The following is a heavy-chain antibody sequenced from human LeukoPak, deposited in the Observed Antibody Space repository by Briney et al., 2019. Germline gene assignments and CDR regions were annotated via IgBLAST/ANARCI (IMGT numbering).Heavy chain of an antibody. CDR3: AREDYYDCSGSDY. D-gene: IGHD3-22*01. J-gene: IGHJ4*02. CDR2: ISSSSSYI. CDR1: GFTFSSYS. V-gene: IGHV3-21*01. Sequence: GGSLRLSCAASGFTFSSYSMNWVRQAPGKGLEWVSSISSSSSYIYYADSVKGRFTISRDNAKNSLYLQMNSLRAVDTAVYYCAREDYYDCSGSDYWGQGTLVTVSS.